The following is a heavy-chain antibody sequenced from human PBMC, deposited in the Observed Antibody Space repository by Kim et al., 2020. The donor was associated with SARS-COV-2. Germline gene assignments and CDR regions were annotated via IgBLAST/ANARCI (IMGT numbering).Heavy chain of an antibody. CDR2: GST. CDR3: AGDRRGDYEL. V-gene: IGHV4-31*02. D-gene: IGHD4-17*01. J-gene: IGHJ4*02. Sequence: GSTYYNPSLKSRVTISVDTSKNQVSLKLRSVTAADTAVYYCAGDRRGDYELWGQGTLVTVSS.